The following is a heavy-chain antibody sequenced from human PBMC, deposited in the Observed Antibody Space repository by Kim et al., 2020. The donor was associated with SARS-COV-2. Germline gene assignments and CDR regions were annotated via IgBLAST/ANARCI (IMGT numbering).Heavy chain of an antibody. Sequence: EDSGKRRFTISRDNAKNSLYLQMNSLRAEDTAVYYCAGDLPPGSGYGMDVWGQGTTVTVSS. D-gene: IGHD3-10*01. J-gene: IGHJ6*02. CDR3: AGDLPPGSGYGMDV. V-gene: IGHV3-21*01.